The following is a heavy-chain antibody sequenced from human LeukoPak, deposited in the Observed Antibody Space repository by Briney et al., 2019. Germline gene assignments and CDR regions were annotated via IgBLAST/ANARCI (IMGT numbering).Heavy chain of an antibody. Sequence: PGRSLRLSCAASGFTFSSYAMHWVRQAPGKGLEWVAVISYDGSNKYYADSVKGRFTISRDNSKNTLYLQMNSLRAEDTAVYYCARDTVRGSHWGAFDIWGQGTMVTVSS. CDR3: ARDTVRGSHWGAFDI. V-gene: IGHV3-30*14. CDR2: ISYDGSNK. D-gene: IGHD3-16*01. J-gene: IGHJ3*02. CDR1: GFTFSSYA.